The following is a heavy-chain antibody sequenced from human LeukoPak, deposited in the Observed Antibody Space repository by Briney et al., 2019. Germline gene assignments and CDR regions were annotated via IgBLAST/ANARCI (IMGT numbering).Heavy chain of an antibody. CDR2: IYFSGST. V-gene: IGHV4-39*07. CDR1: GGSISSSSYF. Sequence: SETLSLTCTVSGGSISSSSYFWGWIRQPPGKGLEWIGNIYFSGSTYFNPSLRSRVTISLDTSKNQFSLKLSSVTAADTAVYYCARYRTTCFDYWGQGTLVTVSS. CDR3: ARYRTTCFDY. D-gene: IGHD1-14*01. J-gene: IGHJ4*02.